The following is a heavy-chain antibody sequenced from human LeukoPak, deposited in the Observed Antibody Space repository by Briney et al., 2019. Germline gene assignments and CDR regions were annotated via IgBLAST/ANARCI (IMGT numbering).Heavy chain of an antibody. CDR3: AKMRDYWSGYLGYFDL. J-gene: IGHJ2*01. CDR2: ISAGGSST. CDR1: GFTFGSYA. Sequence: PGGSLRLSCAASGFTFGSYAMSWVRQAPGKGLEWVSAISAGGSSTYSADSVKGRFTISRDNSKNTLYLRMNSLRAEDTAVYYCAKMRDYWSGYLGYFDLWGRGTLVTVSS. D-gene: IGHD3-3*01. V-gene: IGHV3-23*01.